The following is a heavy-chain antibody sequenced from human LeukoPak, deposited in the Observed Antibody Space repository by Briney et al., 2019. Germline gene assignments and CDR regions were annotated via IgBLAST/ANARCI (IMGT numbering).Heavy chain of an antibody. D-gene: IGHD4-17*01. J-gene: IGHJ4*02. V-gene: IGHV4-34*01. CDR3: GRTGGGEDYGDYIVFDY. CDR2: INHSGST. Sequence: PSETLSLTCAVYGGSFSGYYWNWIRQPPGKGLEWIGEINHSGSTNYNPSLKSRVTISVDTSKNQFSLKLSSVTAADTAVYYWGRTGGGEDYGDYIVFDYWGQGTLVTVSS. CDR1: GGSFSGYY.